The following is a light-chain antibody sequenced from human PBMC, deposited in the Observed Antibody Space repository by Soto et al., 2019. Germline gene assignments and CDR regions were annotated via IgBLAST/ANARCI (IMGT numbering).Light chain of an antibody. J-gene: IGLJ1*01. CDR3: AAWDDSLSGNYV. Sequence: QSALTQPPSASGTPGQRVTISCSGSSSNIGSNYVYWYQQLPGTAPKLLIYRNNQRPSGVPDRFSGSKSGTSASLAISGLRSEDEAYYYCAAWDDSLSGNYVFGTGNNVTVL. CDR2: RNN. V-gene: IGLV1-47*01. CDR1: SSNIGSNY.